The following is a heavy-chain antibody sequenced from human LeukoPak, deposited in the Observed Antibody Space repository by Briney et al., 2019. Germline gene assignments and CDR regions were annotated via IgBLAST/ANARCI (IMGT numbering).Heavy chain of an antibody. J-gene: IGHJ6*03. D-gene: IGHD3/OR15-3a*01. Sequence: SVKVSCKASGGTFSSYAISWVRQAPGQGLEWMGGIIPIFGTANYAQKFQGRVTITADESTSTAYMGLSSLRSEDTAVYYCARGTDYYYYYMDVWGKGTTVTISS. CDR1: GGTFSSYA. V-gene: IGHV1-69*13. CDR3: ARGTDYYYYYMDV. CDR2: IIPIFGTA.